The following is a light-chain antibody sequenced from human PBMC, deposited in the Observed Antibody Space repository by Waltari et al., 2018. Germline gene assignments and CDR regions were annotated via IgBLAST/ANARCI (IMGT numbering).Light chain of an antibody. J-gene: IGLJ3*02. CDR1: SSNIGSHT. CDR2: SNY. Sequence: QSVLTQPPSASGTPGQRVTISCSGSSSNIGSHTVNWYQQLPGPAPTLLIYSNYHRPAVVPDRFSGSRSGTAASLAISGLQSEDEADYYCAAWDDGLSGRSWVFGGGTKLTVL. V-gene: IGLV1-44*01. CDR3: AAWDDGLSGRSWV.